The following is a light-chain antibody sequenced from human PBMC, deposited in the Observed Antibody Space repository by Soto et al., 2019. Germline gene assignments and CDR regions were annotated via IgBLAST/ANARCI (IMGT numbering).Light chain of an antibody. Sequence: QSVLTQPASVSGSPGQSITISCTGTSSDVGGYNYVSWYQQHPGKAPKLMIYDVSNRPSGVSNRFSGSKSGNTASLTISGLQAEDEADYYCCSYTSISTYDFGTGTKVTVL. CDR1: SSDVGGYNY. J-gene: IGLJ1*01. CDR2: DVS. CDR3: CSYTSISTYD. V-gene: IGLV2-14*01.